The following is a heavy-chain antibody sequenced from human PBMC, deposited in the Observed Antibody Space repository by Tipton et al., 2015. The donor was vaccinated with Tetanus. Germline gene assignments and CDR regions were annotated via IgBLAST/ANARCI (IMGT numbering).Heavy chain of an antibody. D-gene: IGHD1-7*01. V-gene: IGHV4-59*01. CDR2: IFHSGST. CDR1: GGSMSNNY. Sequence: TLSLTCTVSGGSMSNNYWSWIRQPPGKGLEWIAYIFHSGSTNYSPSLKSRVAISMDTSKNQTSLKLSSVTAADTAVYYCAKDRGLYNWNSFDYWGQGTLVTVSS. CDR3: AKDRGLYNWNSFDY. J-gene: IGHJ4*02.